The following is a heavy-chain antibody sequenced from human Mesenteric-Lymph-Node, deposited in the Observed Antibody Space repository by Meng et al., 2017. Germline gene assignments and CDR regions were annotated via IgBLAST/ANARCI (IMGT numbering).Heavy chain of an antibody. V-gene: IGHV1-69*06. J-gene: IGHJ4*02. CDR2: IIPIFGTA. CDR1: GGTFSSYA. CDR3: ADSVGYSYGSFDY. D-gene: IGHD5-18*01. Sequence: QVQLVQAGAEVKETGSSVKVSCKASGGTFSSYAISWVRQAPGQGLEWMGGIIPIFGTANYAQKFQGRVTITADKSTSTAYMELSSLRSEDTAVYYCADSVGYSYGSFDYWGQGTLVTVSS.